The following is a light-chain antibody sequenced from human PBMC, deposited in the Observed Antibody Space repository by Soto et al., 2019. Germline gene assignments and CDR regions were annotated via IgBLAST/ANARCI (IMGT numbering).Light chain of an antibody. J-gene: IGKJ2*01. Sequence: DIQMTQSPSTLSASVGDRVTITCRASQSISSWLAWYQQKPGKAPKLLIYDASYLERGVPSRFSGSGSGTEFTLTISSLQPDDLATYYCQQSYSTPYTFGQGTKLEIK. CDR2: DAS. V-gene: IGKV1-5*01. CDR3: QQSYSTPYT. CDR1: QSISSW.